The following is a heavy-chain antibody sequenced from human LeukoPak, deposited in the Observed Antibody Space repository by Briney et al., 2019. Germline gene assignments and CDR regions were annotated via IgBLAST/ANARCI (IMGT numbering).Heavy chain of an antibody. D-gene: IGHD5-18*01. Sequence: PSETLSFTCTVSGGSISSYYWSWIRRPPGKGLEWIGYIYYSGSTNYNPSLKSRVTISVDTSKNQFSLKLSSVTAADTAVYYCARGAIAMEANFDYWGQGTLVTVSS. CDR2: IYYSGST. CDR3: ARGAIAMEANFDY. J-gene: IGHJ4*02. CDR1: GGSISSYY. V-gene: IGHV4-59*01.